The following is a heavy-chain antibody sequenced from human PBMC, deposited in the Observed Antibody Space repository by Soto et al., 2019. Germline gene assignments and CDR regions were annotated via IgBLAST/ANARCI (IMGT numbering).Heavy chain of an antibody. CDR3: ARGRGYSYNYHYYGMDV. CDR2: INHSGST. CDR1: GGSFSGYY. Sequence: SQTLSLTCAVYGGSFSGYYWSWIRQPPGKGLEWIGEINHSGSTNYNPSLKSRVTISVDTSKNQFSLKLSSVTAADTAVYYCARGRGYSYNYHYYGMDVWGQGTTVTVSS. V-gene: IGHV4-34*01. D-gene: IGHD5-18*01. J-gene: IGHJ6*02.